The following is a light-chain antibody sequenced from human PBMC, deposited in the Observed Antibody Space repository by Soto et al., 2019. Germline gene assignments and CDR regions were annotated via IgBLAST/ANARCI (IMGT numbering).Light chain of an antibody. CDR1: SSDIGRYNF. J-gene: IGLJ1*01. CDR3: SSYTSVTTFVV. Sequence: QSALTQPASVSGSPGQSITISCTGTSSDIGRYNFVSWYQRHPGKAPKLLVYEVTNRPSGVSNRFSGSKSGNTASLTIFGLQTDDEADYYCSSYTSVTTFVVFGTGTKLTVL. V-gene: IGLV2-14*01. CDR2: EVT.